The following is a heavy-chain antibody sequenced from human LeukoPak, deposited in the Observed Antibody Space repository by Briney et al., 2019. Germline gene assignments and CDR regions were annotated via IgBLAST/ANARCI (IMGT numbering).Heavy chain of an antibody. Sequence: GGSLRLSCVASGFTISDHYMDWVRQAPGRGLEWVGRSRSKGNGYTTEYAASVKGRFTISRDHSKNSLYLQMNSLKTEDTAVYYCARADFTRSGDPAPFDIWGQGTMVTVSS. D-gene: IGHD3-3*01. CDR2: SRSKGNGYTT. J-gene: IGHJ3*02. CDR3: ARADFTRSGDPAPFDI. CDR1: GFTISDHY. V-gene: IGHV3-72*01.